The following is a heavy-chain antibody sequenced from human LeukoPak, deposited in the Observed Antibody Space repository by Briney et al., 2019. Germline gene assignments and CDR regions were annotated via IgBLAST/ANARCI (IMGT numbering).Heavy chain of an antibody. CDR3: ARGTFYDILTGYYTSSHYYYMDV. V-gene: IGHV1-18*01. CDR2: ISAYSGDT. J-gene: IGHJ6*03. Sequence: ASVKVSCKASGYTFTSYGISWVRQAPGQGLEWMGWISAYSGDTNYAEKLQGRVTMTTDTSTSTAYMELRSLRSDDTAVYYCARGTFYDILTGYYTSSHYYYMDVWGKGTTVTVSS. D-gene: IGHD3-9*01. CDR1: GYTFTSYG.